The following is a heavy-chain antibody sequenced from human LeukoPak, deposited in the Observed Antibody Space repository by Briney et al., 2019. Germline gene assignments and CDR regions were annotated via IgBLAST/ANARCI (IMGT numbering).Heavy chain of an antibody. CDR2: INPSGGST. J-gene: IGHJ6*02. Sequence: GASVKVSCKASGYTFTSYYMHWVRQAPGQGLEWMGIINPSGGSTSYAQKFQGRVTMTRDTSTSTVYMELSSLRSEDTAVYYCARLTVRGVSPCGMDVWGQGTTVTVSS. D-gene: IGHD3-10*01. V-gene: IGHV1-46*01. CDR1: GYTFTSYY. CDR3: ARLTVRGVSPCGMDV.